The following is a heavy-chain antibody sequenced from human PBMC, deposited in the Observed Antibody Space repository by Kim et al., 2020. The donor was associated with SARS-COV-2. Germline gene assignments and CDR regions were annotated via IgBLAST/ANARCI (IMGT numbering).Heavy chain of an antibody. CDR3: ARGVGGY. J-gene: IGHJ4*02. Sequence: HIGSTNYTPPRQSRVTISVDTSKNQFSLKLSSVTAADTAVYYCARGVGGYWGQGTLVTVSS. V-gene: IGHV4-34*01. CDR2: HIGST. D-gene: IGHD3-10*01.